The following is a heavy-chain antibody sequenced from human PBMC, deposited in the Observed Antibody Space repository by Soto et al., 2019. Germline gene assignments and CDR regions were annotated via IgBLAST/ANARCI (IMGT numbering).Heavy chain of an antibody. D-gene: IGHD3-10*01. CDR1: GGTFSSYA. CDR3: AGGWFGLLKGSYYGMDV. J-gene: IGHJ6*04. V-gene: IGHV1-69*01. CDR2: IIPIFGTA. Sequence: QVQLVQSGAEVKKPGSSVKVSCKASGGTFSSYAISWVRQAPGQGLEWMGGIIPIFGTANYAQKFQGSVTITADESKSTAYMELSSLRSEDTTVYYCAGGWFGLLKGSYYGMDVWGKGTTVTVSS.